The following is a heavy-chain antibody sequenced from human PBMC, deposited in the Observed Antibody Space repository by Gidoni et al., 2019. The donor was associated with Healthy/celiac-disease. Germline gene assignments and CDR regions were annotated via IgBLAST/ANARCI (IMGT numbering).Heavy chain of an antibody. D-gene: IGHD6-19*01. CDR3: ARGGWGTDY. V-gene: IGHV4-34*01. CDR1: GGSFSGYY. Sequence: QVQLQQGGAGLLKPSETLSRTCAGYGGSFSGYYWSWIRQPPGKGLEWIGEINHSGSTNYNPSLTSRVTISVDTSKTQFSLKLSSVTAADTAVYYCARGGWGTDYWGQGTLVTVSS. J-gene: IGHJ4*02. CDR2: INHSGST.